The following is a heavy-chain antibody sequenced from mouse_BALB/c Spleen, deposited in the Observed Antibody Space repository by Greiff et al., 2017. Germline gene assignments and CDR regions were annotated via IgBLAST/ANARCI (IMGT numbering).Heavy chain of an antibody. V-gene: IGHV14-3*02. CDR3: ARGREDGYYDWFAY. CDR2: IDPANGNT. CDR1: GFNIKDTY. D-gene: IGHD2-3*01. J-gene: IGHJ3*01. Sequence: VQLKESGAELVKPGASVKLSCTASGFNIKDTYMHWVKQRPEQGLEWIGRIDPANGNTKYDPKFQGKATITADTSSNTAYLQLSSLTSEDTAVYYCARGREDGYYDWFAYWGQGTLVTVSA.